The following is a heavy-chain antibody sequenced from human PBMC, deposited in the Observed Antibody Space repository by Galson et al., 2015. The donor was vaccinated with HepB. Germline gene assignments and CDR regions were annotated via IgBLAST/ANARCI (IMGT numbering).Heavy chain of an antibody. CDR1: GFTFSSYG. CDR3: AREHYDFWSGYYPNHLDY. J-gene: IGHJ4*02. Sequence: SLRLSCAASGFTFSSYGMHWVRQAPGKGLEWVAVIWYDGSNKYYADSVKGRFTISRDNSKNTLYLQMNSLRAEDTAVYYCAREHYDFWSGYYPNHLDYWGQGTLVTVSS. D-gene: IGHD3-3*01. CDR2: IWYDGSNK. V-gene: IGHV3-33*08.